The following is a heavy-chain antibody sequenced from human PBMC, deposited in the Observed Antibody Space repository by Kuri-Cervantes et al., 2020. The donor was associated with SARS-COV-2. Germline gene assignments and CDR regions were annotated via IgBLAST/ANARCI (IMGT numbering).Heavy chain of an antibody. CDR2: IYYSGST. Sequence: SETLSLTCTVSGGSISSYYWSWIRQPPGKGPEWIGYIYYSGSTNYNPSLKSRVTISVDTSKNQFSLKLSSVTAADTAVYYCARERGRDCSGGSCYFDYWGQGTLVTVSS. V-gene: IGHV4-59*01. D-gene: IGHD2-15*01. J-gene: IGHJ4*02. CDR3: ARERGRDCSGGSCYFDY. CDR1: GGSISSYY.